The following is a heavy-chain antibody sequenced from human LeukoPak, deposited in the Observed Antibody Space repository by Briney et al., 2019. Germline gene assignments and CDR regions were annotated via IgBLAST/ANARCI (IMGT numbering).Heavy chain of an antibody. V-gene: IGHV3-30*18. D-gene: IGHD3-10*01. CDR1: GFTFSSYG. Sequence: GGSLRPSCAASGFTFSSYGMHWVRQAPGKGLEWVAVISYDGSNKYYADSVKGRFTISRDNSKNTLYLQMNSLRAEDTAVYYCAKETYYGSGSSDYWGQGTLVTVSS. CDR3: AKETYYGSGSSDY. CDR2: ISYDGSNK. J-gene: IGHJ4*02.